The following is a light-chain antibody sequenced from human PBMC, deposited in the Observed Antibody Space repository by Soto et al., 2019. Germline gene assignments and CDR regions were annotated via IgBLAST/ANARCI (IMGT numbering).Light chain of an antibody. CDR1: QSVSSY. V-gene: IGKV3-20*01. CDR2: GAS. Sequence: EIVLTQSPATLSLSPGERATLSCRASQSVSSYLAWYHQKPGQAPRLLIYGASSRATGIPDRFSGSGSGTDFTLTISRLEPEDFAVYYCQLYGSSARTFGQGTKVDIK. J-gene: IGKJ1*01. CDR3: QLYGSSART.